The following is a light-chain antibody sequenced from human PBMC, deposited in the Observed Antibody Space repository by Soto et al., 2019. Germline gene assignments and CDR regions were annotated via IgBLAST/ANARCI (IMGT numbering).Light chain of an antibody. CDR1: QSVSSW. CDR3: QQYGSSSYT. CDR2: GAS. J-gene: IGKJ5*01. V-gene: IGKV3-20*01. Sequence: EPVFTQSPRTLSLSPGERAHLSCRASQSVSSWLAWYQHKSGQAPRLLISGASSRDTGIPDRFSGSGSGTDFTLTISRLEPEDFAVYYCQQYGSSSYTFGQGTRLEIK.